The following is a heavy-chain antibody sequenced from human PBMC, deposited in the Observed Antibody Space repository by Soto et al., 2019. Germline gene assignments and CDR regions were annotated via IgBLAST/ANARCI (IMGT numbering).Heavy chain of an antibody. CDR3: ARDWLGEAAPGNFDY. D-gene: IGHD6-6*01. CDR1: GFTFSSYS. V-gene: IGHV3-48*01. CDR2: ISSSSSTI. J-gene: IGHJ4*02. Sequence: GGSLRLSCAASGFTFSSYSMNWVRQAPGKGLEWVSYISSSSSTIYYADSVKGRFTISRDNAKNSLYLQMNSLRAEDTAVYYCARDWLGEAAPGNFDYWGQGTLVTVSS.